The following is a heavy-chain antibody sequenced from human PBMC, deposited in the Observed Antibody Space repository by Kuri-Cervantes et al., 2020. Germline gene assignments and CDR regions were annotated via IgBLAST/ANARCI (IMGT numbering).Heavy chain of an antibody. D-gene: IGHD3-3*01. Sequence: GGSLRLSCAASGFTFSSYGMHWVRQAPGKGLEWVAVISYDGSNKYYADSVKGRFTISRDNSKNTLYLQMNSLRAEDTAVYYCAKDQGGYDFWSAYYYYYGMDVWGQGTTVTVSS. CDR2: ISYDGSNK. V-gene: IGHV3-30*18. CDR3: AKDQGGYDFWSAYYYYYGMDV. CDR1: GFTFSSYG. J-gene: IGHJ6*02.